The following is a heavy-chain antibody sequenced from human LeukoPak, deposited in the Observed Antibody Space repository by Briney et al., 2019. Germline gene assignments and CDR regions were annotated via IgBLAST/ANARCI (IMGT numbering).Heavy chain of an antibody. Sequence: GGLRLSCAASGFTFSSYAMSWVRQAPGKGLEWVSGISGSGDNTYYADFVKGRFTISRDNSKNTLYVQVNSLGTEDTAAYYCAKGSYYDSSGSFYFDYWGQGTLVTVSS. CDR3: AKGSYYDSSGSFYFDY. CDR2: ISGSGDNT. V-gene: IGHV3-23*01. D-gene: IGHD3-22*01. CDR1: GFTFSSYA. J-gene: IGHJ4*02.